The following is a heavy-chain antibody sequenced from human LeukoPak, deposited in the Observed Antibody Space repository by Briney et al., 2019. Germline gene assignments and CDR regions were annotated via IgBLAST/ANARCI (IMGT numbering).Heavy chain of an antibody. D-gene: IGHD5-18*01. CDR2: ISSSVTYI. J-gene: IGHJ4*02. V-gene: IGHV3-11*05. CDR1: GFTFSDYF. Sequence: GGPLRLSCAASGFTFSDYFMTWIRQAPGKGLEWVSYISSSVTYINYADSVKGRFTISRDNAKNSLYLQMTSLRAEDTAVYYCARDGHTAASDYWGQGTLVTVSS. CDR3: ARDGHTAASDY.